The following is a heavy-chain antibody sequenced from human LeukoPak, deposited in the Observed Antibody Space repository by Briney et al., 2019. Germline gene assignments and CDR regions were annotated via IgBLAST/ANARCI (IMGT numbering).Heavy chain of an antibody. J-gene: IGHJ4*02. V-gene: IGHV3-7*01. Sequence: GGSLRLSCAASGFTFSSYWMSWVRQAPGKGLEWVANIKQDGSEKYYVDSVKGRFTISRDNAKNSLYLQMNSLGAEDTAVYYCARSRYFAYFDYWGQGTLVTVSS. CDR3: ARSRYFAYFDY. D-gene: IGHD3-9*01. CDR2: IKQDGSEK. CDR1: GFTFSSYW.